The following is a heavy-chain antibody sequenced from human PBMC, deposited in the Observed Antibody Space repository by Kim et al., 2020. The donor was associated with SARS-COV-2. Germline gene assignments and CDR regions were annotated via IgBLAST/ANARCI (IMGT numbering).Heavy chain of an antibody. V-gene: IGHV3-48*03. D-gene: IGHD2-2*01. CDR1: GFTFSSYE. Sequence: GGSLRLSCVASGFTFSSYEMTWVRQAPGKGLEWISYISRSGSNINYADSVKGRFTISRDDAKNSLYLQMNSLRAEDTALYYCARVYCSRTSCYAFDYWGQGTLVTVSS. J-gene: IGHJ4*02. CDR3: ARVYCSRTSCYAFDY. CDR2: ISRSGSNI.